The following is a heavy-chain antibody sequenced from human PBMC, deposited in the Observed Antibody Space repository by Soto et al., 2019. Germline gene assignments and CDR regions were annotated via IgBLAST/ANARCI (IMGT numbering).Heavy chain of an antibody. CDR3: ARQGQYCGTSTCRFDT. CDR2: TYPGDSDT. J-gene: IGHJ5*02. Sequence: PGESLKISCKAPGYSFSDYWIGCVRQIPGRGLEWMGSTYPGDSDTRYSESFQGQVNFSADRSISTTFLQWSSLKASDTAMYYCARQGQYCGTSTCRFDTWSQGTLVKVSS. V-gene: IGHV5-51*01. D-gene: IGHD2-21*01. CDR1: GYSFSDYW.